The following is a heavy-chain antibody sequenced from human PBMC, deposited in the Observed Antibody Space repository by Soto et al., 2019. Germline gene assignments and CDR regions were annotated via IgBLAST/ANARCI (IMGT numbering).Heavy chain of an antibody. CDR3: ARDREAYDSSGCIDF. V-gene: IGHV4-31*11. CDR2: IYDSGST. Sequence: SLTCAVSGGSITSGGYYWSWVRRHPGKGLEWIGYIYDSGSTYYNPSLKSRVTISVDTSKNQFSLKLTSVTAADTAVYYCARDREAYDSSGCIDFWGQGTLVTGLL. CDR1: GGSITSGGYY. J-gene: IGHJ4*02. D-gene: IGHD3-22*01.